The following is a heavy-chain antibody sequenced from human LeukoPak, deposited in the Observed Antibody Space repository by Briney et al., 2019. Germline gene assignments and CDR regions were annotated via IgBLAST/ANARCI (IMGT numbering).Heavy chain of an antibody. CDR1: GFTFSSYG. D-gene: IGHD2-15*01. Sequence: PGGPLRLSCAASGFTFSSYGMHWVRQAPGKGLEWVAVISYDGSNKYYADSVKGRFTISRDNSKNTLYLQMNSLRAEDTAVYYCAKDGRGYCGADSWGQGTLVTVSS. J-gene: IGHJ5*01. CDR2: ISYDGSNK. CDR3: AKDGRGYCGADS. V-gene: IGHV3-30*18.